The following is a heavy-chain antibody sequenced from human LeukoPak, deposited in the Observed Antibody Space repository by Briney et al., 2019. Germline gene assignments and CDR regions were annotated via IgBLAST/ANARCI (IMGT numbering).Heavy chain of an antibody. D-gene: IGHD3-10*01. J-gene: IGHJ6*02. CDR2: ISYDGSNK. Sequence: SGGSLRLSCAASGFTFSSYGMHWVRQAPGKGLEWVAVISYDGSNKYYADSVKGRFTISRDNSKNTLYLQMNSLRAEDTAVYYCAKDVYYYGSGPTYYYYGMDVWGQGTTVTVSS. V-gene: IGHV3-30*18. CDR3: AKDVYYYGSGPTYYYYGMDV. CDR1: GFTFSSYG.